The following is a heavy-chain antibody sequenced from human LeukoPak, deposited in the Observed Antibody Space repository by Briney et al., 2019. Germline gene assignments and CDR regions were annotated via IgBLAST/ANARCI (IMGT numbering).Heavy chain of an antibody. CDR2: ISGSGGST. J-gene: IGHJ6*03. D-gene: IGHD2-2*01. CDR3: AKDKGIVVVPAAIDYYYYYMDV. V-gene: IGHV3-23*01. CDR1: GFTFSSYA. Sequence: PGGSLRLSCAASGFTFSSYAMSWVRQAPGKGLEWVSAISGSGGSTYYADSVKGRFTISRDNSKNTLYLQMNSLRAEDTAVYYCAKDKGIVVVPAAIDYYYYYMDVWGKGTTVTVSS.